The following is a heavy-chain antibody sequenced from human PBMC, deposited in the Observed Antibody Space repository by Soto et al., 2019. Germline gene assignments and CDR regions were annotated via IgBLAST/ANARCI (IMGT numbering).Heavy chain of an antibody. V-gene: IGHV3-30*18. J-gene: IGHJ4*02. CDR1: GFTFSYG. CDR3: AKLVIGYCSGNTCDDY. Sequence: VQLLESGGGLIQPGGSLRLSCAASGFTFSYGIHWLRQAPGKGLEWVAYISYDSSNKFYGDSVKRRFTISRDNSKNTVFLQMNSLRAEDTAVYYCAKLVIGYCSGNTCDDYWGQGTLVAVSS. CDR2: ISYDSSNK. D-gene: IGHD2-15*01.